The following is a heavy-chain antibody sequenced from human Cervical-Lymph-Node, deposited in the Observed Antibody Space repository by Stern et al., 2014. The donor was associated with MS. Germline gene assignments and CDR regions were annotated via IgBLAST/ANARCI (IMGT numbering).Heavy chain of an antibody. CDR1: GYSFYSYW. CDR3: ARRGVTTRFDY. Sequence: EMQLVESGAEVRKPGESLTISCLASGYSFYSYWIGWVRQMPGKGLEWMGVIYPGDSDIRYSPAFQGQVTISADKSINPAYLQWSSLKASDTAMYYCARRGVTTRFDYWGQGTLVTVSS. J-gene: IGHJ4*02. D-gene: IGHD3-3*01. V-gene: IGHV5-51*01. CDR2: IYPGDSDI.